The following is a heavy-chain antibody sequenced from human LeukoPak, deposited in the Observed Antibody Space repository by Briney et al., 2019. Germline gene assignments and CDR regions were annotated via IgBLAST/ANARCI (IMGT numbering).Heavy chain of an antibody. Sequence: SETLSLTCTVSGGSISSYYWSWIRQPPGKGLEWIGYIYYSGSTNYNPSLKSRVTISVDTSKNQFSLKLSSVTAADTAVYYCAREGRFYDSSGYDYWGQGTLVTVSS. D-gene: IGHD3-22*01. V-gene: IGHV4-59*01. CDR3: AREGRFYDSSGYDY. CDR2: IYYSGST. J-gene: IGHJ4*02. CDR1: GGSISSYY.